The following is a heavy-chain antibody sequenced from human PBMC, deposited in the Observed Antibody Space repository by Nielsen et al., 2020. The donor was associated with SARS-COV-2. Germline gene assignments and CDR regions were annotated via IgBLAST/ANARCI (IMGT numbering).Heavy chain of an antibody. CDR1: GFTFDDYA. V-gene: IGHV3-9*01. CDR3: VRGRRVGTTIFEY. D-gene: IGHD1-26*01. CDR2: ISWNSNSI. Sequence: SLKISCATSGFTFDDYAMHWVRQVPGKGLEWVSGISWNSNSIAYADSVKGRFTISRDNAKNSLYFQMNTLRAKDTALYYCVRGRRVGTTIFEYWGQGILVTVSS. J-gene: IGHJ4*02.